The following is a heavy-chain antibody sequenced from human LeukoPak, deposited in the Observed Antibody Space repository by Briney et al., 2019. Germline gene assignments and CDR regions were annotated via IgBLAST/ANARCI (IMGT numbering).Heavy chain of an antibody. CDR1: GGTFSSYA. CDR2: IIPIFGTA. J-gene: IGHJ4*02. CDR3: ARMRELLHYFDY. Sequence: GSSVKVSCKASGGTFSSYAISWVRQAPGQGLEWMGGIIPIFGTANYAQKFQGRVTITADESTSTAYMELSSLRSEDTAVYYCARMRELLHYFDYWGQGTLVTVSS. D-gene: IGHD1-26*01. V-gene: IGHV1-69*01.